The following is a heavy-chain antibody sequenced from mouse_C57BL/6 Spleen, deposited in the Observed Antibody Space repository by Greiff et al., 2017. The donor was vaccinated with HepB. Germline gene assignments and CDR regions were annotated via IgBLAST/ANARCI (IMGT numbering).Heavy chain of an antibody. D-gene: IGHD1-1*01. J-gene: IGHJ1*03. CDR3: VRHRGSSWYFDV. V-gene: IGHV10-1*01. CDR2: IRSKSNNYAP. CDR1: GFSFNTYA. Sequence: EVQLVESGGGLVQPKGSLKLSCAASGFSFNTYAMNWVRQAPGKGFEWVARIRSKSNNYAPYYADSVKDRFTISSDDSESMLYLQMNNLKTEDTAMYYCVRHRGSSWYFDVWGTGTTVTVSS.